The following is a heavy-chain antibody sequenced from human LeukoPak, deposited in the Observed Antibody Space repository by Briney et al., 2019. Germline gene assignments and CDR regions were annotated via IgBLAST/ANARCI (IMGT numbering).Heavy chain of an antibody. CDR1: GGSISSYY. CDR2: IYYSGST. D-gene: IGHD5-18*01. CDR3: ARLGYGYGSPRRVYFDY. V-gene: IGHV4-59*01. J-gene: IGHJ4*02. Sequence: MTSETLSLTCTVSGGSISSYYWSWIRQPPGKGLEWIGYIYYSGSTNYNPSLKSRVTISVDTSKNQFSLKLSSVTAADTAVYYCARLGYGYGSPRRVYFDYWGQGTLVTVSS.